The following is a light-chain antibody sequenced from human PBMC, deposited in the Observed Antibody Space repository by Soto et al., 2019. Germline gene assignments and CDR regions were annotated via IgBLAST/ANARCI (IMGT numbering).Light chain of an antibody. CDR1: QGISSW. Sequence: DIQMTQSPSSVSASVGDRFTIAVRASQGISSWLAWYQQKPGKAPKLLIYAASSLQSGVPSRFSGNGSGTDFTLIISNLQPEDFATYYCQQAYSFPITFGQGTRLEIK. J-gene: IGKJ5*01. CDR2: AAS. V-gene: IGKV1D-12*01. CDR3: QQAYSFPIT.